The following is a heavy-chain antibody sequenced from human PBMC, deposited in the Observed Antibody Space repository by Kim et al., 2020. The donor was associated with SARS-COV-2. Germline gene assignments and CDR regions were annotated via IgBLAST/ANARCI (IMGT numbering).Heavy chain of an antibody. V-gene: IGHV3-64*01. CDR3: SGVRHYGSTYYALDV. D-gene: IGHD3-10*01. Sequence: GGSLRLSCAASGFTFSTYAMHWVRQAPGKGLEYVAIISTNGDITYYANSVKGRFTISRDNSKNTLYLQMGSLRVEDMGVYYCSGVRHYGSTYYALDVWGQGTTVTVSS. CDR2: ISTNGDIT. J-gene: IGHJ6*01. CDR1: GFTFSTYA.